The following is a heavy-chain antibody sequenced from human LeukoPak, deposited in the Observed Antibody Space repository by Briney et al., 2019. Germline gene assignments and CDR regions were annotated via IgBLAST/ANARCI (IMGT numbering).Heavy chain of an antibody. CDR1: GFTFSSYA. Sequence: PGGSLRLSCAASGFTFSSYAMSWLRQAPGKGLEWVSAISGSGGSTYYADSVKGRFTISRDNSKNTLYLQMNSLRAEDTAVYYCAKVHSYGFRYFDYWGQGTLVTVSS. CDR2: ISGSGGST. V-gene: IGHV3-23*01. D-gene: IGHD5-18*01. CDR3: AKVHSYGFRYFDY. J-gene: IGHJ4*02.